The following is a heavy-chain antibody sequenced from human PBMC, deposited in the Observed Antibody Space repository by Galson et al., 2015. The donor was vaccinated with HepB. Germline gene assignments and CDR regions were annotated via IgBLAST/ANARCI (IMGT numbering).Heavy chain of an antibody. CDR1: GYTFTSYD. CDR3: ARGVGAVGYYYYGMDV. CDR2: MNPNSGNT. V-gene: IGHV1-8*01. Sequence: SVKVSCKASGYTFTSYDINWVRQATGQGLEWMGWMNPNSGNTGYAQKFQGRVTMTRNTSISTAYMELSSLRSEDTAVYYCARGVGAVGYYYYGMDVWGQGTTVTVSS. D-gene: IGHD6-19*01. J-gene: IGHJ6*02.